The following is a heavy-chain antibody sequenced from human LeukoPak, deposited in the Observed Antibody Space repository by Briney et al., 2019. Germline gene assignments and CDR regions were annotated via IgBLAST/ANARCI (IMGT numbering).Heavy chain of an antibody. CDR3: ARHERFLEWLDDAFDI. CDR1: GGSFSGYY. J-gene: IGHJ3*02. V-gene: IGHV4-34*01. CDR2: INHSGST. D-gene: IGHD3-3*01. Sequence: SETLSLTCAVYGGSFSGYYWSWIRQPPGKGLEWIGEINHSGSTNYNPSLKSRVTIPVDTSKNQFSLKLSSVTAADTAVYYCARHERFLEWLDDAFDIWGQGTMVTVSS.